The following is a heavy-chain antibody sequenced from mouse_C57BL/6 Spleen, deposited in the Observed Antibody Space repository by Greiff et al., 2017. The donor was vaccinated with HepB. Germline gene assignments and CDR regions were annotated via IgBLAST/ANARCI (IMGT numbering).Heavy chain of an antibody. CDR2: IWSGGST. V-gene: IGHV2-2*01. Sequence: VKLQESGPGLVQPSQSLSITCTVSGFSLTSYGVHWVRQSPGKGLEWLGVIWSGGSTDYNAAFISRLSISKDNSKSQVFFKMNSLQADDTAIYYCASSYYSNYGFDYYAMDYWGQGTSVTVSS. J-gene: IGHJ4*01. CDR3: ASSYYSNYGFDYYAMDY. CDR1: GFSLTSYG. D-gene: IGHD2-5*01.